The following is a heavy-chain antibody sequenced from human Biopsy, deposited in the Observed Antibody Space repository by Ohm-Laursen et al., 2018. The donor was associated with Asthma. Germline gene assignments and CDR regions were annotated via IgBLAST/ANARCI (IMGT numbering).Heavy chain of an antibody. CDR3: ASQSSGPDFWSGYYYFDY. CDR1: GFTFSSYG. J-gene: IGHJ4*02. V-gene: IGHV3-30*03. D-gene: IGHD3-3*01. Sequence: RSLRLSCAAFGFTFSSYGMHWVRQAPGKGLEWVAVISYDGSNKYYADSVKGRFTISRDNSKNTLYLQMNSLRAEDTAVYYCASQSSGPDFWSGYYYFDYWGQGTLVTVSS. CDR2: ISYDGSNK.